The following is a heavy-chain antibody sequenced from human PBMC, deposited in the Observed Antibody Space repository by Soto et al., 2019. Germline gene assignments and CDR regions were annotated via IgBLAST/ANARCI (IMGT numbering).Heavy chain of an antibody. Sequence: GGSLRLSCAASGFTFSNFGMHWVRQAPGKGLEWVAFIWYDGSDKYNADSVQGRFTISRDNSKNTLYLQMNNLRDEDTALYYCARGRYLDSSDYWVANLPFDHWGLGTLVTVSS. CDR1: GFTFSNFG. D-gene: IGHD3-22*01. CDR3: ARGRYLDSSDYWVANLPFDH. CDR2: IWYDGSDK. J-gene: IGHJ4*02. V-gene: IGHV3-33*01.